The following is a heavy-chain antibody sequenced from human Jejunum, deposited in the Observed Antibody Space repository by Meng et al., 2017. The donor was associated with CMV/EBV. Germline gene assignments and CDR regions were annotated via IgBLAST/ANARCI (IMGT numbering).Heavy chain of an antibody. J-gene: IGHJ3*01. V-gene: IGHV4-39*07. D-gene: IGHD2-15*01. CDR3: ARDSGGYGLDAFDV. CDR2: IYYSGTT. CDR1: GSISSSDYF. Sequence: GSISSSDYFWGWIRQPPGKGLEWIGSIYYSGTTYYNPSLKSQLTISLDTSKNQFSLRLSSVTAADTAVYYCARDSGGYGLDAFDVWGQGTMVTVSS.